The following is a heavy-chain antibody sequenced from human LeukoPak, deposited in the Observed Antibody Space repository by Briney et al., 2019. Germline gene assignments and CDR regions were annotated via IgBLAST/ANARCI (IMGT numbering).Heavy chain of an antibody. V-gene: IGHV4-4*02. J-gene: IGHJ4*02. CDR1: GGSISSSNW. CDR2: IYHSGST. Sequence: PSETLSLTCAVSGGSISSSNWWSWVRPPPGKGLEWIGEIYHSGSTNYNPSLKSRVTISVDKSKNQFSLKLSSVTAADTAVYYCARDYGSGSYSLGYWGQGTLVTVSS. CDR3: ARDYGSGSYSLGY. D-gene: IGHD3-10*01.